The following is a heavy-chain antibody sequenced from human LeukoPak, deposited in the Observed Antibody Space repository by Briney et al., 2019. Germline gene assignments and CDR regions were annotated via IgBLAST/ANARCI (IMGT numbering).Heavy chain of an antibody. CDR1: GFTVITNS. D-gene: IGHD3-16*01. Sequence: GGALRLSCTVSGFTVITNSMSWVRQAPGKGLEWVSFIYSDNTHYSDSVKGRFTISRDNSKNTLYLQLNSLRAEDTALYYCARGRGWVDHWGQGTLVTVSS. CDR3: ARGRGWVDH. V-gene: IGHV3-66*01. CDR2: IYSDNT. J-gene: IGHJ4*02.